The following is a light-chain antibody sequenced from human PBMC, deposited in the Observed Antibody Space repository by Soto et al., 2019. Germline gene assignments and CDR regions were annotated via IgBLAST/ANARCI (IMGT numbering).Light chain of an antibody. J-gene: IGLJ1*01. CDR1: SXNIGAGFD. Sequence: QSVLTQPPSVSGAPGQRVTISCTGSSXNIGAGFDVHWYQQLPGTAPQLLIFGTRNRPSGVPDRFSGSKSGTSASLAITGLQAEDEAHYYCQSYDSSLSGPYVFGTGTKVTV. V-gene: IGLV1-40*01. CDR3: QSYDSSLSGPYV. CDR2: GTR.